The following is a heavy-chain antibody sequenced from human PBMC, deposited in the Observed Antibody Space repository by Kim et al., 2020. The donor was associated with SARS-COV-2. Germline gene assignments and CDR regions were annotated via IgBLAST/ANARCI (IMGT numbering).Heavy chain of an antibody. CDR2: ISYDGNNK. V-gene: IGHV3-30*18. CDR1: GFTFSSYG. D-gene: IGHD3-3*01. J-gene: IGHJ6*02. Sequence: GGSLRLSCAASGFTFSSYGMHWVRQAPGKGLEWVAVISYDGNNKYYADSVKGRFTISRDNSKNTLYLQMNSLRTDDTAVYSCAKGFWSGYYTGSYYYVMDVWGQGTTVTVSS. CDR3: AKGFWSGYYTGSYYYVMDV.